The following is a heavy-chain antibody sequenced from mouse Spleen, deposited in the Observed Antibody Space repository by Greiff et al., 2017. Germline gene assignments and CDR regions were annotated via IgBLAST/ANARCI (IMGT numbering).Heavy chain of an antibody. Sequence: EVKLVESGGGLVQPGGSLSLSCAASGFTFTDYYMSWVRQPPGKALEWLGFIRNKANGYTTEYSASVKGRFTISRDNSQSILYLQMNALRAEDSATYYCAREGNYGFDYWGQGTTLTVSS. CDR3: AREGNYGFDY. CDR1: GFTFTDYY. CDR2: IRNKANGYTT. J-gene: IGHJ2*01. V-gene: IGHV7-3*01. D-gene: IGHD2-1*01.